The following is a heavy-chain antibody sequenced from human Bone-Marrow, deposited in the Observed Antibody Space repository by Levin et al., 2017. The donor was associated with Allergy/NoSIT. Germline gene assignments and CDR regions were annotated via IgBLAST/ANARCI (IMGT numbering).Heavy chain of an antibody. CDR1: GFTFGSHW. Sequence: GESLKISCAASGFTFGSHWMTWVRQAPGKGLEWVANVNPDEKEKNYVDSVKGRFTISRDNAKNSLYLQMNNLRVEDTAMYYCARDSEGGRFDYWGQGTLVTVSS. V-gene: IGHV3-7*01. CDR2: VNPDEKEK. CDR3: ARDSEGGRFDY. J-gene: IGHJ4*02. D-gene: IGHD1-26*01.